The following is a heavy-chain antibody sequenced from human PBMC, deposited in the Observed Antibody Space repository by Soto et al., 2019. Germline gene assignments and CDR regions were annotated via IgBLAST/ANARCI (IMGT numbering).Heavy chain of an antibody. V-gene: IGHV1-69*13. CDR1: GGTFSSYA. J-gene: IGHJ6*02. CDR2: IIPIFGTA. CDR3: AREVITIFGVVIIPDYYGMDV. Sequence: SVKVSCKASGGTFSSYAISWVRQAPGQGLEWMGGIIPIFGTANYAQKFQGRVTITADESTSTAYMELSSLRSEDTAVYYCAREVITIFGVVIIPDYYGMDVWGQGTTVTVSS. D-gene: IGHD3-3*01.